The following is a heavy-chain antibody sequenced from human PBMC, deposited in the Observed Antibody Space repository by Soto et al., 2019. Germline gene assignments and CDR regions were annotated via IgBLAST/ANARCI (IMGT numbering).Heavy chain of an antibody. J-gene: IGHJ4*02. Sequence: ESLKISCRCSGYTFSNFWIAWVLHLPVKGLEWMGIIYPGDHETRYSPSFHGKVTISADKSINTAYLQWSSLEASDSAFYYCARSPRSSPYFDYWGQGALVTVSS. CDR2: IYPGDHET. CDR3: ARSPRSSPYFDY. V-gene: IGHV5-51*01. D-gene: IGHD6-13*01. CDR1: GYTFSNFW.